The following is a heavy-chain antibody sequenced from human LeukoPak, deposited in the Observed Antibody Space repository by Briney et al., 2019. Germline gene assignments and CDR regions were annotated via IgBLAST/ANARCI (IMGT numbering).Heavy chain of an antibody. J-gene: IGHJ3*02. V-gene: IGHV4-38-2*02. CDR2: IFHSGST. D-gene: IGHD3-22*01. Sequence: SETLSLTCTVSGYSISSGFYWGWIRQPPGKGLEWIGSIFHSGSTYYTPSLKSRVTISVGTSKNQFSLKLSPVTAADTAVYYCARANYYDRSGYSRGAFDIWGQGTMVIVSS. CDR3: ARANYYDRSGYSRGAFDI. CDR1: GYSISSGFY.